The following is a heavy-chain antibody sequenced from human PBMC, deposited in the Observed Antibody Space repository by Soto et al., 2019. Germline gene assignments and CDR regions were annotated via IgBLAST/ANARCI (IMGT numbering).Heavy chain of an antibody. CDR1: GFTFSDHY. CDR2: ISHRSLTI. V-gene: IGHV3-11*01. J-gene: IGHJ4*02. Sequence: LRLSCAASGFTFSDHYMAWFRQTPERGLEWLAYISHRSLTIYHARSVKDRFTISRDDATDSIYLQMNNLSVEDTAVYFCARGGGSSPFDYWGQGTVVTVSS. D-gene: IGHD6-6*01. CDR3: ARGGGSSPFDY.